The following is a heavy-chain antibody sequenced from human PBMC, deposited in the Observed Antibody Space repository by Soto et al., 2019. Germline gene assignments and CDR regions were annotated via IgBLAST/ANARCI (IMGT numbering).Heavy chain of an antibody. J-gene: IGHJ4*02. CDR1: GGTFSSYA. D-gene: IGHD5-12*01. Sequence: QVQLVQSGAEVKKPGSSVKVSCKASGGTFSSYAISWVRQAPGQGLEWLGGIIPIFGTANYAQKFQGRVTITADESTGTAYMELSSLRSEDTAVYYCARGWDIVATTAYVYWGQGTLVTVSS. V-gene: IGHV1-69*19. CDR3: ARGWDIVATTAYVY. CDR2: IIPIFGTA.